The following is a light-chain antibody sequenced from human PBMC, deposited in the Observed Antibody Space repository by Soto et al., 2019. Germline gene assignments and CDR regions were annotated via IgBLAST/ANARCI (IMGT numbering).Light chain of an antibody. CDR1: QSVKNTY. J-gene: IGKJ5*01. Sequence: EIVLTQSPGTLSLSPGERAALSCRASQSVKNTYLAWYQQKPGQAPRLLIYGASTRATGIPDRFSGSGSETDFTLTITRLEPEDFAVYYCQQSGNSITFGQGTRLEIK. V-gene: IGKV3-20*01. CDR2: GAS. CDR3: QQSGNSIT.